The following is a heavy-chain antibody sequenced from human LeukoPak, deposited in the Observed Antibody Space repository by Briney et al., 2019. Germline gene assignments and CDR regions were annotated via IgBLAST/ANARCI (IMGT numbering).Heavy chain of an antibody. V-gene: IGHV3-9*01. J-gene: IGHJ4*02. CDR3: ARASVAAAPDY. Sequence: TGGSLRLSCAASGFTLDDYAMHWVRQAPGKGLEWVSGISWNSGNIGYADSVKGRFTISRDNDKNSLFLQMNSLRTEDTAFYYCARASVAAAPDYWGQGTLVTVSS. CDR2: ISWNSGNI. CDR1: GFTLDDYA. D-gene: IGHD6-13*01.